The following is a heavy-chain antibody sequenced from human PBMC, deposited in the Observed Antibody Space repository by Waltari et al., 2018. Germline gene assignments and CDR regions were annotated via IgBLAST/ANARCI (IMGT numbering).Heavy chain of an antibody. Sequence: QVQLQESGPGLVKPSQTLSLTCTVSGGSISSGSYYWSWIRQPAGKGLEGIGRSSTRGSTNYNPARKHRVTLSVETSKNQFALKLSSVTAADTAVYYCARAKDYDFWSGYYNYFDYWGQGTLVTVSS. CDR2: SSTRGST. CDR3: ARAKDYDFWSGYYNYFDY. D-gene: IGHD3-3*01. V-gene: IGHV4-61*02. J-gene: IGHJ4*02. CDR1: GGSISSGSYY.